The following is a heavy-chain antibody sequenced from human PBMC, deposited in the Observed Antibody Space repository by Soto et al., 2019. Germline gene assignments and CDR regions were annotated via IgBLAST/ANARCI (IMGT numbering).Heavy chain of an antibody. D-gene: IGHD3-10*01. Sequence: PSETLSLTCAVSGGSISSSNWWSWVRQRPGKGLEWSGEIYHSGSTNYNPSLKSRVTISVDKSKNQFSLKLSSVTAADTAVYYCARAPLLWFGDPSGEAGYYYYGMDVWGQGTTVTVSS. CDR2: IYHSGST. CDR1: GGSISSSNW. J-gene: IGHJ6*02. V-gene: IGHV4-4*02. CDR3: ARAPLLWFGDPSGEAGYYYYGMDV.